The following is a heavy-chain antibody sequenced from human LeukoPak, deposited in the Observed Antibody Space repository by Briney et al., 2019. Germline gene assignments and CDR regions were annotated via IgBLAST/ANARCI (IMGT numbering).Heavy chain of an antibody. J-gene: IGHJ6*03. CDR3: ARVEEGYGSGRRGNFYYYYMDV. CDR2: IYYSGST. D-gene: IGHD3-10*01. CDR1: GGSISSNSYY. V-gene: IGHV4-39*01. Sequence: SETLSLTCAVSGGSISSNSYYWGWIRQPPGKGLEWIGSIYYSGSTYYNPSLKSRVTISVDTSKNQFSLKLSSVTAADTAVYYCARVEEGYGSGRRGNFYYYYMDVWGKGTTVTISS.